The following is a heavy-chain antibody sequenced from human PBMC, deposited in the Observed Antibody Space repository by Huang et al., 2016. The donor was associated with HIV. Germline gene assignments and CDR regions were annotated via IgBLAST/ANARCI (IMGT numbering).Heavy chain of an antibody. CDR2: ISDYNHNT. J-gene: IGHJ5*02. Sequence: QARLVQSGPELKKFGDSVKVSCTASGYAFDNQGVTWVRQAPGQRLEWIGWISDYNHNTKYSKFFQDRGTFTTDRSTKTAYMELRSLKFDDTAIYFCARDSATTVTAYADLWGQGSLVSVSS. V-gene: IGHV1-18*01. CDR1: GYAFDNQG. D-gene: IGHD4-17*01. CDR3: ARDSATTVTAYADL.